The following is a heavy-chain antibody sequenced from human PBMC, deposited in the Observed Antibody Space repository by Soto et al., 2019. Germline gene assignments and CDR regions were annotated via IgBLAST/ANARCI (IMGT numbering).Heavy chain of an antibody. CDR3: ARDRGYCSGGSCYTPSDYYYGMDV. CDR1: GFTFSDYY. CDR2: ISSSSSYT. D-gene: IGHD2-15*01. J-gene: IGHJ6*02. V-gene: IGHV3-11*06. Sequence: GGSLRLSCAASGFTFSDYYMSWIRQAPGKGLEWVSYISSSSSYTNHADSVKGRFTISRDNAKNSLYLQMNSLRAEDTAVYYCARDRGYCSGGSCYTPSDYYYGMDVWGQGTTVTVSS.